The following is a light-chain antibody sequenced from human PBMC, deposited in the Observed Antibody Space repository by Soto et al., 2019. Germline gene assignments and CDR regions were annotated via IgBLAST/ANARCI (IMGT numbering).Light chain of an antibody. CDR1: QSISSY. Sequence: DIQMTQSPSSLSASAGDRVTITCRAGQSISSYLNWYQQKPGKAPKLLLYAASSLQSGVPSRFSGSGSGTDFTLTISSLQPEDCATYYCQQSYSTPYTFGQGTKLEIK. CDR2: AAS. J-gene: IGKJ2*01. V-gene: IGKV1-39*01. CDR3: QQSYSTPYT.